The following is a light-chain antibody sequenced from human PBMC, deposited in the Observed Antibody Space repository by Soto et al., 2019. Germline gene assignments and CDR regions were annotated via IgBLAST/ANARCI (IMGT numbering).Light chain of an antibody. CDR3: QQYKNWPLT. Sequence: EIVMTQSPATLSVSPGESATLSCRASQSVSSNLACYQQKPGQTPRLLIHGASTRATRIPGRFSGSGSGTEFTLTISSLQSEDFAVYYCQQYKNWPLTFGGGTKVEIK. V-gene: IGKV3D-15*01. J-gene: IGKJ4*01. CDR1: QSVSSN. CDR2: GAS.